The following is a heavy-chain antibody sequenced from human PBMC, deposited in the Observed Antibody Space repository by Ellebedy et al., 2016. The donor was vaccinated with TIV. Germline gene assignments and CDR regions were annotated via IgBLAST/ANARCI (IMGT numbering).Heavy chain of an antibody. J-gene: IGHJ1*01. D-gene: IGHD2-15*01. V-gene: IGHV3-11*04. CDR2: ISSSGSTI. CDR1: GFTFSDYY. CDR3: ARTDCSGGSCYPGAEYFQH. Sequence: GESLKISXAASGFTFSDYYMSWIRQAPGKGLEWVSYISSSGSTIYYADSVKGRFTISRDNAKNSLYLQMNSLRAEDTAVYYCARTDCSGGSCYPGAEYFQHWGQGTLVTVSS.